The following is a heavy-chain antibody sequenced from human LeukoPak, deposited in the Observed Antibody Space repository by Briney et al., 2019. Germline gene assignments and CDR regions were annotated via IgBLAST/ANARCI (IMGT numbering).Heavy chain of an antibody. CDR1: GFAFNFYA. Sequence: PGGSLRLSCAASGFAFNFYAMTWVRQAPGKGLQWVSTINASGGNTYYADSVRGRFTISRDNSKDTLYLQLNSLTAEDTAIYSCAKPRSGGLAVSADWFDPWGQGTLVTVSS. CDR2: INASGGNT. D-gene: IGHD6-19*01. J-gene: IGHJ5*02. CDR3: AKPRSGGLAVSADWFDP. V-gene: IGHV3-23*01.